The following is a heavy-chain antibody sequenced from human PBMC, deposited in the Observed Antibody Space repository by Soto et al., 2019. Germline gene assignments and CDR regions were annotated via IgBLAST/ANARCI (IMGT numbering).Heavy chain of an antibody. CDR1: GCSIMLYY. D-gene: IGHD3-3*01. Sequence: SHPLSLTCTVSGCSIMLYYLSWIRQPPGKGLEWIGYIYYSGSTNYNPSLKSRVTISVDTSKNQFSLKLSSVTAADTAVYYCARGRELITIFGVPTGWFDPWGQGTLVTVSS. J-gene: IGHJ5*02. CDR2: IYYSGST. CDR3: ARGRELITIFGVPTGWFDP. V-gene: IGHV4-59*01.